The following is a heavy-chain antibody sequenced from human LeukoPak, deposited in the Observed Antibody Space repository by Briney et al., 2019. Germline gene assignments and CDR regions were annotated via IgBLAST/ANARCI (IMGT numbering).Heavy chain of an antibody. D-gene: IGHD3-10*01. J-gene: IGHJ3*02. Sequence: SVKVSCKASGGTFSGYAISWVRQAPGQGLEWMGGIIPIFGTANYAQKFQGRVTITADESTSTAYMELSSLRSEDTAVYYCATSYGSGPNAFDIWGQGTMVTVSS. CDR1: GGTFSGYA. CDR3: ATSYGSGPNAFDI. V-gene: IGHV1-69*13. CDR2: IIPIFGTA.